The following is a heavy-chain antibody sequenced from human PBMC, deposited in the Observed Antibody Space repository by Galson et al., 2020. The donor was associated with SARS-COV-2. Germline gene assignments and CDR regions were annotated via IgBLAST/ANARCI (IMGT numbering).Heavy chain of an antibody. J-gene: IGHJ6*02. CDR2: IYPGDSDT. V-gene: IGHV5-51*01. Sequence: KIGESLKISCKGSGYSFTSYWIGWVRQMPGKGLEWMGIIYPGDSDTRYSPSFQGQVTISADKSISTAYLQWSSLKASDTAMYYCARSCTTFMYSSSPSCYGMDVWGQGTTVTVSS. CDR1: GYSFTSYW. CDR3: ARSCTTFMYSSSPSCYGMDV. D-gene: IGHD6-6*01.